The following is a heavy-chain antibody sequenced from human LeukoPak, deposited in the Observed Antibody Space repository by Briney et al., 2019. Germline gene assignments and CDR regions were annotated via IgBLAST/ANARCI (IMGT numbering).Heavy chain of an antibody. Sequence: SQTLSLTCTVSGGSINSGTYYWSWIRQPAGKGLEWIGRMYTSGSTNYNPSLESRVTISVDTSKNQFSLKLSSVTAADTAVYYCARGEKGSSSGSVNYWGQGTLVTVSS. J-gene: IGHJ4*02. V-gene: IGHV4-61*02. CDR1: GGSINSGTYY. CDR3: ARGEKGSSSGSVNY. CDR2: MYTSGST. D-gene: IGHD6-6*01.